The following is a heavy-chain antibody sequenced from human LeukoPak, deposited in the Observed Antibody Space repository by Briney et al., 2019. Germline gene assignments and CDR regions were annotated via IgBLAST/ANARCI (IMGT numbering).Heavy chain of an antibody. J-gene: IGHJ4*02. CDR2: IYYSGSA. D-gene: IGHD4-17*01. CDR1: GGSIRSYY. Sequence: PSETLSLTCTVSGGSIRSYYWSWIRQPPGKGLEWIGYIYYSGSANYNPSLKSGVSISVDTSKNQFSLKLSSVTAADTAVYYCARTGSTVTMLYPFDHWGQGTLVTVSS. CDR3: ARTGSTVTMLYPFDH. V-gene: IGHV4-59*01.